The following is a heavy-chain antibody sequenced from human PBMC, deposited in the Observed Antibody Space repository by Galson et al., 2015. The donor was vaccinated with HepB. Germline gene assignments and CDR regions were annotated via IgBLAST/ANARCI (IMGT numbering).Heavy chain of an antibody. Sequence: ETLSLTCTVSGGSISSSNWSWIRQPPGKGLEWSAYIYDSGRTNHNPSLKSRVTISVDTSKNQFSLKLSSVTAADTAVYYCAREGFSMVRRVGYSYYYYMGACGTGTTVTGTS. D-gene: IGHD3-10*01. CDR3: AREGFSMVRRVGYSYYYYMGA. V-gene: IGHV4-59*01. J-gene: IGHJ6*03. CDR2: IYDSGRT. CDR1: GGSISSSN.